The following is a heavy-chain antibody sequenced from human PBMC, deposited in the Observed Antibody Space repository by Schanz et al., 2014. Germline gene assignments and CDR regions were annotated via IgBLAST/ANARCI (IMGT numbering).Heavy chain of an antibody. J-gene: IGHJ4*02. CDR2: INPSGGGT. D-gene: IGHD2-2*01. CDR3: ARAPTAYGSDTSYLGTSFDY. V-gene: IGHV1-46*03. CDR1: GYTFVSYS. Sequence: QVQLVQSGAEVKKPGASVKVSCKASGYTFVSYSMHWVRQAPGQGLEWMGIINPSGGGTSYALRFQDRVTVTKDTSRSTVYMELSSLRSEDTAVYYCARAPTAYGSDTSYLGTSFDYWGQGTLVTVSS.